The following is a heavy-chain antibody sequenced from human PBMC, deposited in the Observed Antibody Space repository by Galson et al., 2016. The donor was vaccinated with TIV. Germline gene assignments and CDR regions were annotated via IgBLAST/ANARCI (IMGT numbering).Heavy chain of an antibody. J-gene: IGHJ6*02. Sequence: SVKVSCKASGDTFSSFVISWVRQAPGQGLEWMGGIIPLFGEAHYAQKFQGRVTISADESTSTVYMELSGLRSGDTAMYYCAKCRNTAMDTSYYYYGLDVWGQGTTVTVSS. CDR3: AKCRNTAMDTSYYYYGLDV. CDR2: IIPLFGEA. V-gene: IGHV1-69*13. CDR1: GDTFSSFV. D-gene: IGHD5-18*01.